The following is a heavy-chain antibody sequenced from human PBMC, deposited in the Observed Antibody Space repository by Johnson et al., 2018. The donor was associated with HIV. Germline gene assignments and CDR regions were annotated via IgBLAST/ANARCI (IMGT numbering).Heavy chain of an antibody. D-gene: IGHD3-10*01. J-gene: IGHJ3*02. Sequence: EVQVVESGGGVVRPGGSLRLSCAASGFTFDDYGMSWVRQAPGKGLEWVSGINWNGGSIGYGDSVKGRFTISRDNAKNSLYLQMNSLRDEDTALYHCARGDGSGSTGAFDIWGQGTMVTVSS. CDR2: INWNGGSI. V-gene: IGHV3-20*01. CDR1: GFTFDDYG. CDR3: ARGDGSGSTGAFDI.